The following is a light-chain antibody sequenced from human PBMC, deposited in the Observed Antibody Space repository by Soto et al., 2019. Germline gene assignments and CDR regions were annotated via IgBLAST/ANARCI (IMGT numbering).Light chain of an antibody. Sequence: QSALTQPASVSGSPGQSITISCTGTTSDIDGYYSVSWYQQHPGKAPKLIIFDVSNRPSGVSDHFSGSKSGNTASLTISGLQAEDEADYYCSSYTSRSTLGVFGTGTKVTVL. J-gene: IGLJ1*01. CDR2: DVS. CDR1: TSDIDGYYS. V-gene: IGLV2-14*01. CDR3: SSYTSRSTLGV.